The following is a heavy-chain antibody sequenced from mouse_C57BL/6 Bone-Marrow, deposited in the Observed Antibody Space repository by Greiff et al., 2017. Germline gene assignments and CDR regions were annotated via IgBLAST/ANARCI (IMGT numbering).Heavy chain of an antibody. J-gene: IGHJ2*01. Sequence: EVKLMESGPGLVKPSQTVFLTCTVTGISITTGNYRWSWIRQFPGNKLEWIGNIYYSGTITYNPSLTSRTTITRDTPKNQFFLEMNSLTAEDTATYSCARDDGSFDYWGQGTTLTVSS. CDR3: ARDDGSFDY. CDR1: GISITTGNYR. D-gene: IGHD2-3*01. V-gene: IGHV3-5*01. CDR2: IYYSGTI.